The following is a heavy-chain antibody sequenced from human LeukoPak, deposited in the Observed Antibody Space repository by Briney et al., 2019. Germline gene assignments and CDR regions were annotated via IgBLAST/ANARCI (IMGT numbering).Heavy chain of an antibody. CDR1: GYTFTSYG. CDR3: AVLAYCGGDCYNNWFDP. CDR2: ISAYNGNT. V-gene: IGHV1-18*01. Sequence: GASVKASCKASGYTFTSYGISWVRQAPGQGLEWMGWISAYNGNTNYAQKLQGRVTMTTDTSTSTAYMELRSLRSDDTAVYYCAVLAYCGGDCYNNWFDPWGQGTLVTVSS. D-gene: IGHD2-21*02. J-gene: IGHJ5*02.